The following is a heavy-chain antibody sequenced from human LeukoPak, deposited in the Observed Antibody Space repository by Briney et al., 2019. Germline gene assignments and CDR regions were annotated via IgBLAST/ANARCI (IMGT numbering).Heavy chain of an antibody. CDR2: ISAYNGNT. D-gene: IGHD3-10*01. CDR3: ARTHMVRGVTSEANWFDP. J-gene: IGHJ5*02. CDR1: GFTFTSYG. V-gene: IGHV1-18*01. Sequence: ASVKVSCKASGFTFTSYGFSWLRQAPGQGLEWMGWISAYNGNTTSAQKLQGRVTMTTDTSTTTVDMELRSLRFDDTAVYYCARTHMVRGVTSEANWFDPWGQGTLVTVSS.